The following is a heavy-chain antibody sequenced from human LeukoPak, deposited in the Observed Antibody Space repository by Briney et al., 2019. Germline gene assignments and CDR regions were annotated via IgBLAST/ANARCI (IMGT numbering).Heavy chain of an antibody. J-gene: IGHJ4*02. CDR1: GVTFTGHG. CDR3: SREYSCVWNANY. D-gene: IGHD6-19*01. V-gene: IGHV3-33*01. CDR2: IWDDGSKR. Sequence: PEWSLRLSGVALGVTFTGHGSDWFRQAPGKGLEWVALIWDDGSKRYYADSVKGRFTISRDDSKNTLYLQMNNLGAEDTAVYYCSREYSCVWNANYWGLGTLVTVSS.